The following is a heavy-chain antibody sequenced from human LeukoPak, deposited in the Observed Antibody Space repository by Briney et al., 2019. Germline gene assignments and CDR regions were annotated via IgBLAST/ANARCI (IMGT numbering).Heavy chain of an antibody. J-gene: IGHJ5*02. CDR1: GFTFSSYA. Sequence: PGGSLRLSCAASGFTFSSYAMSWVRQAPGKGLEWVSSITDSGGSTYYADSVKGRFTISRDNSKNTLYLQMNSLRAEDTAVYYCARRNIVVVIAAPSPNWFDPWGQGTLVTVSS. CDR3: ARRNIVVVIAAPSPNWFDP. D-gene: IGHD2-15*01. CDR2: ITDSGGST. V-gene: IGHV3-23*01.